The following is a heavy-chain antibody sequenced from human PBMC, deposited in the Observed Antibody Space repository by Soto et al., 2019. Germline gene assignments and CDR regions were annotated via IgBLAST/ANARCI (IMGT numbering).Heavy chain of an antibody. CDR3: DSYRGALYFES. V-gene: IGHV4-59*01. CDR1: GRSLSSKY. CDR2: AFYGGT. D-gene: IGHD3-10*01. J-gene: IGHJ4*02. Sequence: PSETLSLTCSVSGRSLSSKYWSWIRQSPDKGLEWLGYAFYGGTDYNPSLGGRVSMSVETSKSQFSLKLTSVTVADTAVYYCDSYRGALYFESWGPGILVTVYS.